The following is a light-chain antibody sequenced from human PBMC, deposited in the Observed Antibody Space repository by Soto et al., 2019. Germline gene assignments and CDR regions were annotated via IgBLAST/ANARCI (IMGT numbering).Light chain of an antibody. CDR1: SSDVGGYNY. CDR2: DVT. CDR3: SSYTTSNTRQIV. Sequence: SVLPQPASVSGSPGQSITISCTGTSSDVGGYNYVSWYQHHPGKAPKLIIYDVTNRPSGVSNPFSGSKSGNTASLTISGLQPEDEADYYCSSYTTSNTRQIVFGTGTQLTVL. V-gene: IGLV2-14*03. J-gene: IGLJ1*01.